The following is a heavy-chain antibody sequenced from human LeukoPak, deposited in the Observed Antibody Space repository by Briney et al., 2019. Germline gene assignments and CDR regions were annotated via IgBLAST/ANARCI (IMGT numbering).Heavy chain of an antibody. CDR3: ARGYSPVPAAILSWYYYYYMDV. CDR2: MKPNSGNT. Sequence: ASVKVSCKASGYTFTRYDINWVGQATGKGPEWVGGMKPNSGNTGYAQKFQGRVTITRNTSISTAYMELSSLRSEDTAVYYCARGYSPVPAAILSWYYYYYMDVWGKGTTVTVSS. CDR1: GYTFTRYD. D-gene: IGHD2-2*02. J-gene: IGHJ6*03. V-gene: IGHV1-8*03.